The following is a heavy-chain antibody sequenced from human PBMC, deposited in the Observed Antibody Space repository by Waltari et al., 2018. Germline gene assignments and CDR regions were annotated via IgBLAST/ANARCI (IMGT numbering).Heavy chain of an antibody. Sequence: QVQLQESGPGLVKPSETLSLTCAVSGYSISSGTYWGWIRQPPGKGLEWIGSIYHSGSTYYNPSLKSRVTISKDTSKNQFSLTLSSATAADTAVYYCTRDLGQWLIDYWGQGTLVTVSS. CDR3: TRDLGQWLIDY. D-gene: IGHD6-19*01. CDR2: IYHSGST. V-gene: IGHV4-38-2*02. CDR1: GYSISSGTY. J-gene: IGHJ4*02.